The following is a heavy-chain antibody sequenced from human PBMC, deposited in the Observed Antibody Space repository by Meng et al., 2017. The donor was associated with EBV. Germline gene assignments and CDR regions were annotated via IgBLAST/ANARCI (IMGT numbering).Heavy chain of an antibody. CDR1: GGSVSSGSYH. Sequence: ESGPGLVNPSETRSPPFTVSGGSVSSGSYHWGWIRPPPGKGLEWIGYIYYSGSTKYNPSLKSRVTISVDTSKNQFSLKLSSVTAADTAVYYCARGRYYGDYFWFDPWGQGTLVTVSS. CDR2: IYYSGST. D-gene: IGHD4-17*01. J-gene: IGHJ5*02. V-gene: IGHV4-61*01. CDR3: ARGRYYGDYFWFDP.